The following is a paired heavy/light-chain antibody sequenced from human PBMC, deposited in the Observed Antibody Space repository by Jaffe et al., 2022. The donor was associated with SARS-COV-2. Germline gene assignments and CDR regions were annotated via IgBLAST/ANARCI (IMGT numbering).Light chain of an antibody. CDR2: SNN. V-gene: IGLV1-44*01. CDR1: SSNIGSNT. CDR3: AAWDDSLNAPV. Sequence: QSVLTQPPSASGTPGQRVTISCSGSSSNIGSNTVNWYQQLPGTAPKLLIYSNNQRPSGVPDRFSGSKSGTSASLAISGLQSEDEADYYCAAWDDSLNAPVFGGGTKLTVL. J-gene: IGLJ3*02.
Heavy chain of an antibody. D-gene: IGHD4-17*01. Sequence: QVQLVESGGGLVKPGGSLRLSCAASGFTFSDYYMSWIRQAPGKGLEWVSYISSSGSTIYYADSVKGRFTISRDNAKNSLYLQMNSLRAEDTAVYYCARATVGGGYYYYYMDVWGKGTTVTVSS. CDR2: ISSSGSTI. J-gene: IGHJ6*03. CDR3: ARATVGGGYYYYYMDV. CDR1: GFTFSDYY. V-gene: IGHV3-11*01.